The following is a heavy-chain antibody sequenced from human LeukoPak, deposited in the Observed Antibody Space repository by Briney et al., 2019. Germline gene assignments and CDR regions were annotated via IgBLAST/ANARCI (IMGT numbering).Heavy chain of an antibody. J-gene: IGHJ4*02. CDR1: GFTFSSYE. CDR2: ISSSGSTI. V-gene: IGHV3-48*03. CDR3: TREENTALVTWFDY. D-gene: IGHD5-18*01. Sequence: GGSLRLSCAASGFTFSSYEMNWVRKAPGKGLEWVSYISSSGSTIYYADSVKGRFTISRDNAKNSLYLQMNSLRAEDTAVYYCTREENTALVTWFDYWGQGTLVTVSS.